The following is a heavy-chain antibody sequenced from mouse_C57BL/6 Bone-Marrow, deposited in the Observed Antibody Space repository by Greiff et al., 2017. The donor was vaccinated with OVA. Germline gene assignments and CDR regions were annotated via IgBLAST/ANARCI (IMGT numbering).Heavy chain of an antibody. V-gene: IGHV1-82*01. CDR2: IYPGDGDT. D-gene: IGHD2-2*01. Sequence: VQLQQSGPELVKPGASVKLSCKASGYAFSSSWMNWVKQRPGKGLEWIGRIYPGDGDTNYNGKFKGKATLTADKSSSPAYLQLSSLTSEDSAFDSCARRWKCGYDDCYAMDYWGQGTSVTVSS. J-gene: IGHJ4*01. CDR1: GYAFSSSW. CDR3: ARRWKCGYDDCYAMDY.